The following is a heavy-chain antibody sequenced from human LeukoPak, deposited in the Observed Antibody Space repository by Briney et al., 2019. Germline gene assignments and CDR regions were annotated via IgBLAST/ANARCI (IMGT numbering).Heavy chain of an antibody. J-gene: IGHJ4*02. CDR3: ATVPRSLWFGEFDY. V-gene: IGHV1-24*01. CDR2: FDPEDGET. D-gene: IGHD3-10*01. CDR1: GYTLTELS. Sequence: ASVKVSCKVSGYTLTELSMHWVRQAPGKGLEWIGGFDPEDGETIYAQKFQGRVTMTEDTSTDTAYMELSSLRSEDTAVYYCATVPRSLWFGEFDYWGQGTLVTVSS.